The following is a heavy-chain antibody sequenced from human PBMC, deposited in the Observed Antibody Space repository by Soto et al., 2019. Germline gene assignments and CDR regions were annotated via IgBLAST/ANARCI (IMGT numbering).Heavy chain of an antibody. D-gene: IGHD1-1*01. CDR3: AREVDDNNCSYMDV. CDR2: IYSGGST. Sequence: PGGSLRLSCAASGFTVSSNYMIWVRQAPGKGLEWVSVIYSGGSTYYADSVKGRFTISRDNSKNTLYLQMNSLRAEDTAVYYCAREVDDNNCSYMDVWGKGTTVTVSS. J-gene: IGHJ6*03. V-gene: IGHV3-66*01. CDR1: GFTVSSNY.